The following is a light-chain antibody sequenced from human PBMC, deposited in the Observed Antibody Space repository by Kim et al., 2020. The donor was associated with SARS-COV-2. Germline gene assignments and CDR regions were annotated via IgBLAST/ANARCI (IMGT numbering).Light chain of an antibody. CDR3: QQLNTYPIT. V-gene: IGKV1-9*01. CDR2: AAS. CDR1: QVIDTY. Sequence: VSVGDRVTITCRASQVIDTYLAWYQQKPGRAPKLLVYAASTLQSGVPSRFSGSGSGTDFTLTISSLQPEDFATYYCQQLNTYPITFGQGTRLEIK. J-gene: IGKJ5*01.